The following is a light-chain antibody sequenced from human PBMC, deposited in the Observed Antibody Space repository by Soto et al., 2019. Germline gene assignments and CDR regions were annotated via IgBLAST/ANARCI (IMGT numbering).Light chain of an antibody. Sequence: QSVLTQPASVSGSPGQSITISCTGTSSTVGGFNVVSWYQQHPGKAPKVIIYEGIKRPSGVSNRFSGSNSGSTASLTISGLQAEDEADYYRCSYVGATTYVFGTGTKVTVL. CDR2: EGI. V-gene: IGLV2-23*01. J-gene: IGLJ1*01. CDR1: SSTVGGFNV. CDR3: CSYVGATTYV.